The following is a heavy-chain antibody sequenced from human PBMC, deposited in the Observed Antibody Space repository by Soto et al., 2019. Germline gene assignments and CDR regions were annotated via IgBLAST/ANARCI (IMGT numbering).Heavy chain of an antibody. V-gene: IGHV3-23*01. CDR1: GFTFSSFA. Sequence: EVQLLESGGGLVQPGGSLRLSCAVSGFTFSSFAMSWVRQAPGKGLEWVSVISISGGTTYYADSVKGRFTISRDNSKNTLYLQMNSLRAEDTAVYYCARDYSYACDYWGQGTLVTVSS. CDR3: ARDYSYACDY. J-gene: IGHJ4*02. D-gene: IGHD3-16*01. CDR2: ISISGGTT.